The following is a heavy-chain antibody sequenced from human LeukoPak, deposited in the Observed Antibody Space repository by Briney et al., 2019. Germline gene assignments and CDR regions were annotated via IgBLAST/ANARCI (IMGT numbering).Heavy chain of an antibody. CDR2: INHSGST. D-gene: IGHD2-2*01. CDR3: ARCYQLLCHWFDP. J-gene: IGHJ5*02. Sequence: SETLSLTCAVYGGSFSGYYWSWIRQPPGKGLEWIGEINHSGSTNYNPSLKSRATISVDTSKNQFSLKLNSVTAADTAVYYCARCYQLLCHWFDPWGQGTLVTVSS. V-gene: IGHV4-34*01. CDR1: GGSFSGYY.